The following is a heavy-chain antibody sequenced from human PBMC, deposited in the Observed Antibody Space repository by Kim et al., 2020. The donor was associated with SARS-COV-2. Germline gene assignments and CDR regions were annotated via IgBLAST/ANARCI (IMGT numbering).Heavy chain of an antibody. CDR1: GFTFSDYY. CDR3: ARDSSAEGIDY. D-gene: IGHD6-25*01. CDR2: ISSSTSSPT. J-gene: IGHJ4*02. Sequence: GGSLRLSCAASGFTFSDYYMTWIRQAPGKGLEWVSCISSSTSSPTYYADSVKGRFTISRDNAHNSLYLQMNSLRAEDTAVYYCARDSSAEGIDYWGQGTLVTVSS. V-gene: IGHV3-11*06.